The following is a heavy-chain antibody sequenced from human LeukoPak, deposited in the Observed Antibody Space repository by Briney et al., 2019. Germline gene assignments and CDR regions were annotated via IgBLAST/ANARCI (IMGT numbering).Heavy chain of an antibody. J-gene: IGHJ4*02. D-gene: IGHD3-9*01. CDR2: IGTAGDP. CDR1: GFTFSSYD. CDR3: ARGRYFGFNFDY. V-gene: IGHV3-13*05. Sequence: GGSLRLSCAASGFTFSSYDMHWVRQATGKGREWVSAIGTAGDPYYPGSVKGRFTISRENAKNSLYLQMNRLRAGDTAVYYCARGRYFGFNFDYWGQGTLVTVSS.